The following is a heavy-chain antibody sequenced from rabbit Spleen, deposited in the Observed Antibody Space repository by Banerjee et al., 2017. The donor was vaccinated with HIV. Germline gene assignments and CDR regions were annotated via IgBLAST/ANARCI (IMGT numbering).Heavy chain of an antibody. D-gene: IGHD3-1*01. Sequence: QQQLEESGGDLVKPEGSLTLTCKASGFDFSSGYDMCWVRQAPGRGLEWIGCIYTGNGKTYYASWAKGRFTISKSSSTTVTLRMTSLTAADTATYFCARDLVVAIGWNFNLWGPGTLVTVS. V-gene: IGHV1S45*01. CDR2: IYTGNGKT. CDR1: GFDFSSGYD. J-gene: IGHJ4*01. CDR3: ARDLVVAIGWNFNL.